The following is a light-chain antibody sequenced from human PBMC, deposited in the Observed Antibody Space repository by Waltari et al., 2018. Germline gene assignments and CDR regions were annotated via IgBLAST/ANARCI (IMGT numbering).Light chain of an antibody. V-gene: IGKV1-5*01. CDR3: QQTASAPIT. CDR2: DAS. CDR1: EAINKW. J-gene: IGKJ1*01. Sequence: DTQLSQFPSTLAASVGDRVTITCRAREAINKWLAWYQQKPGKAPKVLIYDASTLQSGVPSRFSGSGSGTEFTLTITGLQPEDFGTYYCQQTASAPITFGRGTKVDIK.